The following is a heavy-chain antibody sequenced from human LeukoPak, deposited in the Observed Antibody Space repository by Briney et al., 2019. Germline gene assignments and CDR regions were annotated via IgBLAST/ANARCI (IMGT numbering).Heavy chain of an antibody. V-gene: IGHV4-39*07. CDR2: IYYSGST. CDR1: GGSISRSNYY. CDR3: AREVLRLSVVNWFDP. Sequence: SETLSLTCTVSGGSISRSNYYWGWIRQPPGKGLEWIGSIYYSGSTYNNPSLKSRVTISVDTSKNQFSLKLSSVTAADTAVYYCAREVLRLSVVNWFDPWGQGTLVTVSS. J-gene: IGHJ5*02. D-gene: IGHD2-15*01.